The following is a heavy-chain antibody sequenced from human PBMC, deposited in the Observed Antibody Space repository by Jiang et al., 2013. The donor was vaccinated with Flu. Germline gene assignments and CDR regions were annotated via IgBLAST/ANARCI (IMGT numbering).Heavy chain of an antibody. Sequence: SLRISCKGSGYSFTSYWISWVRQMPGKGLEWMGRIDPSDSYTNYSPSFQGHVTISADKSISTAYLQWSSLKASDTAMYYCARHAHFSGSYYVKDYWGQGTLVTVSS. V-gene: IGHV5-10-1*01. CDR3: ARHAHFSGSYYVKDY. J-gene: IGHJ4*02. D-gene: IGHD1-26*01. CDR2: IDPSDSYT. CDR1: GYSFTSYW.